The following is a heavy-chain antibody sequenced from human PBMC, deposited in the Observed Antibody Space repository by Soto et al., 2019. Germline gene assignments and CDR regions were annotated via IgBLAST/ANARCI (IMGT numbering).Heavy chain of an antibody. D-gene: IGHD5-12*01. CDR1: GDSISSSY. V-gene: IGHV4-59*01. J-gene: IGHJ5*02. Sequence: QVQLQESGPGLVEPSETLSLTCSVSGDSISSSYWSWILQPPGKGLEWIGYIYYSGSTNYNPSLKSRVTISLDTSKNQFSLKVSSVTAADTAVYYCARGYDWFDPWGQGTLVTVSS. CDR2: IYYSGST. CDR3: ARGYDWFDP.